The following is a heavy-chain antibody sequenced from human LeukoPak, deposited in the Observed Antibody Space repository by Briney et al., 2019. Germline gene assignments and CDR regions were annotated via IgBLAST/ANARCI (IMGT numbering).Heavy chain of an antibody. CDR2: ISAYNTNT. CDR1: GYTFSTYG. Sequence: GASVKVSCKASGYTFSTYGISWVRQAPGQGLEWMAWISAYNTNTNYAQKFQGRVTMTTDTSTSTAYMELRSLRSDDTAVYYCARWGEQSYGSGGPPFDYWGQGTLVTVSS. V-gene: IGHV1-18*01. J-gene: IGHJ4*02. D-gene: IGHD3-10*01. CDR3: ARWGEQSYGSGGPPFDY.